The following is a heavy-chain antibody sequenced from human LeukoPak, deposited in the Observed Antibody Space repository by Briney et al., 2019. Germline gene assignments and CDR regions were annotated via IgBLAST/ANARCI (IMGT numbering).Heavy chain of an antibody. V-gene: IGHV1-3*01. CDR2: INAGNGNT. CDR1: GYTFTSYA. J-gene: IGHJ4*02. Sequence: GASVKVSCKASGYTFTSYAMHWVRQAPGQRLEWMGWINAGNGNTKYSQKFQGRVTITRDTSASTAYMELSSLRSEDTAVYYCARGHIQLLEFDYWGQGTLVTVSS. D-gene: IGHD5-18*01. CDR3: ARGHIQLLEFDY.